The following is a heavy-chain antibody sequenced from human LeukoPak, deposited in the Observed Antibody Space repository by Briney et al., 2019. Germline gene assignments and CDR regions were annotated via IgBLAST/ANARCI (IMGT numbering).Heavy chain of an antibody. CDR2: IKQDGSEK. CDR3: ARGGVTTVTY. CDR1: GSTFRDYW. V-gene: IGHV3-7*01. D-gene: IGHD4-11*01. J-gene: IGHJ4*02. Sequence: GGSLRLSCAASGSTFRDYWMSWVRRAPGKGLEWVANIKQDGSEKNYVDSVKGRFTISRDNAKNSLYLQMNSLRAEDTAVYYCARGGVTTVTYWGQGTLVTVSS.